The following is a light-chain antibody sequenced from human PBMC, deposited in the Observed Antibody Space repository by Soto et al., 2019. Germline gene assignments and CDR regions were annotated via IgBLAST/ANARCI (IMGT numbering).Light chain of an antibody. Sequence: QSVLTQPASVSGSPGQSITISCTGTSSDVGGYNYVSWYQQHPGKAPKLIICDVSDRPAGVSNRLSGSKSGNTASLTISGLQAEDEADYYCSSYTGSATVVFGGGT. V-gene: IGLV2-14*01. CDR2: DVS. J-gene: IGLJ2*01. CDR1: SSDVGGYNY. CDR3: SSYTGSATVV.